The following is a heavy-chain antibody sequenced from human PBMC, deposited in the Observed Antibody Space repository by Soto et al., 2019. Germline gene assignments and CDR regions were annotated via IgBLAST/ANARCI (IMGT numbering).Heavy chain of an antibody. CDR1: GFGFSTHA. CDR2: ITNTGLTT. Sequence: GGSLRLSCAASGFGFSTHALTWVRQAPGKGLEWLSSITNTGLTTHYADSVKGRFTISRENSRNTLHLQMNNLRVDDTAIYYFAKGFDYGDTKHIDHLDQGTLITVSS. V-gene: IGHV3-23*01. CDR3: AKGFDYGDTKHIDH. J-gene: IGHJ4*02. D-gene: IGHD4-17*01.